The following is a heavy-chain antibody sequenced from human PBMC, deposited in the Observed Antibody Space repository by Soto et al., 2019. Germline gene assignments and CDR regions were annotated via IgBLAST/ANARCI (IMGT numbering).Heavy chain of an antibody. CDR3: AKNSGSGSYYNEPFDY. Sequence: GGSLRLSSAASGFTFSSYGMHWVRQAPGKGLEWVAVISYDGSNKYYADSVKGRFTISRDNSKNTLYLQMNSLRAEDTAVYYCAKNSGSGSYYNEPFDYWGQGTLVIVSS. CDR1: GFTFSSYG. V-gene: IGHV3-30*18. D-gene: IGHD3-10*01. J-gene: IGHJ4*02. CDR2: ISYDGSNK.